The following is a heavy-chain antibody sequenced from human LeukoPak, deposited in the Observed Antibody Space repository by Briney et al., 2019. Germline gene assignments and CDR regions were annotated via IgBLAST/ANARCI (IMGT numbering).Heavy chain of an antibody. Sequence: GGSLRLSCAVSGFTISNYWMSWVRQAPGKGLEWVATIKQDGSAEFYVDSVKGRFTISRDSAKNSLYLQMNSLRDDDTAVYYCARDLFDSWGQGTLVTVSS. CDR3: ARDLFDS. CDR1: GFTISNYW. CDR2: IKQDGSAE. V-gene: IGHV3-7*01. J-gene: IGHJ4*02.